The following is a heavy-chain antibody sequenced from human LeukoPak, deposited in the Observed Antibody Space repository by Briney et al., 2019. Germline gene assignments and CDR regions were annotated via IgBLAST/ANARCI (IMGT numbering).Heavy chain of an antibody. CDR2: IRYDGSSK. J-gene: IGHJ4*02. V-gene: IGHV3-30*02. CDR1: GFTFSSYG. D-gene: IGHD6-13*01. CDR3: AKDRGIAAAGINFDY. Sequence: GGSLRLSCAASGFTFSSYGMHWVRQAPGKGLEWVAFIRYDGSSKFYADSVKARFTISRDNSKNTLYLQMNSLRAEDTAVYYCAKDRGIAAAGINFDYWGQGTLVTVSS.